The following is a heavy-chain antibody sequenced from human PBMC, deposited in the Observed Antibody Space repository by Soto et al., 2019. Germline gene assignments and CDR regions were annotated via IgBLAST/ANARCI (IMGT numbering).Heavy chain of an antibody. Sequence: QMQLHESGPGLVKPSETLSLTCNVSSDSIGRFYWSWIRQSAEKGLEWIGRVYSTGGTAYNPALKGRVTISLDRSNNHVSLEMNSVTPADTAVYFCARDLSGTGLDIWGRGTRVTVSS. J-gene: IGHJ6*02. CDR2: VYSTGGT. CDR3: ARDLSGTGLDI. CDR1: SDSIGRFY. D-gene: IGHD1-26*01. V-gene: IGHV4-4*07.